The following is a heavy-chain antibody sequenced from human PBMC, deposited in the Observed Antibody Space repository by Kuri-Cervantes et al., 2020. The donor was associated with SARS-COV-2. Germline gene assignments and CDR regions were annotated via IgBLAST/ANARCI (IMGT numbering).Heavy chain of an antibody. CDR1: GFTFSSYA. Sequence: GESLKISCAASGFTFSSYAMSWVRQAPGKGLEWVSAISGSGGSTYYADSVKGRFTISRDNSKNTLYLQMNSLRAEDTAVYYCAKDRVYCSGGSCPLYYWGQGTLVTV. J-gene: IGHJ4*02. CDR3: AKDRVYCSGGSCPLYY. CDR2: ISGSGGST. V-gene: IGHV3-23*01. D-gene: IGHD2-15*01.